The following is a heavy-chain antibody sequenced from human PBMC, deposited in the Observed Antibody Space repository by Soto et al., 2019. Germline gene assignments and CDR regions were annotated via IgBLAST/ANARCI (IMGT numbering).Heavy chain of an antibody. CDR1: GGTFSSYA. CDR2: IIPIFGTA. Sequence: QVQLVQSGAEVKKPGSSVKVSCTASGGTFSSYAISWVRQAPGQGLEWMGGIIPIFGTANYAQKFQGRVTITADESTSTAYMELSSLRSEDKAVYYCARKGTAMVTDYYYYGMDVWGQGTTVTVSS. CDR3: ARKGTAMVTDYYYYGMDV. J-gene: IGHJ6*02. V-gene: IGHV1-69*01. D-gene: IGHD5-18*01.